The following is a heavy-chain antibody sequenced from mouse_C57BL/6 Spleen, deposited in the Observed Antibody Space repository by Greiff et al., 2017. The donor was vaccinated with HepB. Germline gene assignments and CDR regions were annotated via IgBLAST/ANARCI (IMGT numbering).Heavy chain of an antibody. V-gene: IGHV1-4*01. CDR3: ARGGITTDYFDY. Sequence: VKLVESGAELARPGASVKMSCKASGYTFTSYTMHWVKQRPGQGLEWIGYINPSSGYTKYNQKFKDKATLTADKSTSTAYMQLSSLTSEDSAVYYCARGGITTDYFDYWGQGTTLTVSS. CDR2: INPSSGYT. D-gene: IGHD1-1*01. CDR1: GYTFTSYT. J-gene: IGHJ2*01.